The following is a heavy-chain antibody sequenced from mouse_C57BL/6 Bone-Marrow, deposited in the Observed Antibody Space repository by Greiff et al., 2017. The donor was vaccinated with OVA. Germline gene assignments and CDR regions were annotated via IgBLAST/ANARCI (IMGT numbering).Heavy chain of an antibody. Sequence: EVQLVESGPVLVKPGASVKMSCKASGYTFTDYYMNWVKQSHGKSLEWIGVINPYNGGTSYNQKFKGKATLTVDKSSSTAYMELNSLTSEDSAVYYCARGNYFDYWGQGTTLTVSS. CDR1: GYTFTDYY. V-gene: IGHV1-19*01. J-gene: IGHJ2*01. CDR3: ARGNYFDY. CDR2: INPYNGGT.